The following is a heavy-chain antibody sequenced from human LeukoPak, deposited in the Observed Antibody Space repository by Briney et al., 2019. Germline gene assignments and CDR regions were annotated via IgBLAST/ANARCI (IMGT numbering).Heavy chain of an antibody. CDR3: AREYCSSTSWLEYYYYGMDV. CDR1: GFTFSNFG. J-gene: IGHJ6*02. CDR2: ISYDGSNK. Sequence: GGSLSLSCAASGFTFSNFGLHWVRQAPGKGLEWVAVISYDGSNKYYADSVKGRFTISRDNSKNTLYLQMNSLRAEDTAVYYCAREYCSSTSWLEYYYYGMDVWGQGTTVTVSS. V-gene: IGHV3-30-3*01. D-gene: IGHD2-2*01.